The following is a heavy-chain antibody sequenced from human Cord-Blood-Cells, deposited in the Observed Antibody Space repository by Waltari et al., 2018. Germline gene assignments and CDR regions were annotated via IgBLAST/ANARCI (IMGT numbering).Heavy chain of an antibody. V-gene: IGHV1-2*02. J-gene: IGHJ3*02. CDR2: INPNRGGT. CDR1: GYTFTGYY. D-gene: IGHD2-2*01. CDR3: ARGLGYCSSTSCYDAFDI. Sequence: QVQLVQSGAEVKKPGASVKVSCKASGYTFTGYYMHWVRQAPGQGLGWMGWINPNRGGTNAAQKFQGRVTMARDTSISTAYMELSRLRSDDTAVYYCARGLGYCSSTSCYDAFDIWGQGTMVTVSS.